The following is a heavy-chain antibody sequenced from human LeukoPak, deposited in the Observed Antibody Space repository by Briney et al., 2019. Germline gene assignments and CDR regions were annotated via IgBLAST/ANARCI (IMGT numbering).Heavy chain of an antibody. Sequence: PGGSLRLSCAASGFTFSSYWMHWVRQAPGKGLVWVSRSDGTNITYADSVKGRFTISRDNAKNSLYLQMNSLRAEDTAGYYCAREDYGDFPFDYWAREPWSPSPQ. J-gene: IGHJ4*02. CDR3: AREDYGDFPFDY. V-gene: IGHV3-74*01. CDR2: SDGTNI. CDR1: GFTFSSYW. D-gene: IGHD4-17*01.